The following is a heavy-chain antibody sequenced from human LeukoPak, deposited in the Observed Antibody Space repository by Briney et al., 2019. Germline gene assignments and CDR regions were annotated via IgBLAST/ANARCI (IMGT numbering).Heavy chain of an antibody. CDR2: IIPILGIA. CDR1: GGTFSSYA. J-gene: IGHJ4*02. Sequence: ASVKVSCKASGGTFSSYAISWVRQAPGQGLEWMGRIIPILGIANYAQKFQGRVTITADKSTSTAYMELSSLRSEDTAVYCCARDHAVEMATITETGGFDYWGQETLVTVSS. CDR3: ARDHAVEMATITETGGFDY. D-gene: IGHD5-12*01. V-gene: IGHV1-69*04.